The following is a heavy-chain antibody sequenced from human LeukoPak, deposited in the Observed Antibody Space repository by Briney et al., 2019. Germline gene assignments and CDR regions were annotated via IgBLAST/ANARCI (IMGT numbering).Heavy chain of an antibody. CDR2: IKQDGGEK. D-gene: IGHD3-3*01. V-gene: IGHV3-7*04. Sequence: GGSLRLSCAASGFTFNTYGMNWVRQAPGKGLEWVANIKQDGGEKYYVDSVKGRFTISRDNAKNSLYLQMNSLRAEDTAVYYCARARAYDFWSGYFFDYWGQGTLVTVSS. J-gene: IGHJ4*02. CDR3: ARARAYDFWSGYFFDY. CDR1: GFTFNTYG.